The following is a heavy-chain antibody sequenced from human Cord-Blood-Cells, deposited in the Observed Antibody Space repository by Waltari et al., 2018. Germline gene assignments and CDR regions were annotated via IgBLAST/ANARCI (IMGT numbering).Heavy chain of an antibody. D-gene: IGHD2-15*01. J-gene: IGHJ6*02. CDR2: HNTNTGNP. Sequence: QVQLVQSGSELKKPGDSVKVSCKASGYTFTSYAMNWVRQAPGQGLERMGCHNTNTGNPTYAQGVTGRFVFSLDTSVSTAYLQISSLKAEDTAVYYCARPPYCSGCSCYYYYGMDVWGQGTTVTVSS. V-gene: IGHV7-4-1*02. CDR1: GYTFTSYA. CDR3: ARPPYCSGCSCYYYYGMDV.